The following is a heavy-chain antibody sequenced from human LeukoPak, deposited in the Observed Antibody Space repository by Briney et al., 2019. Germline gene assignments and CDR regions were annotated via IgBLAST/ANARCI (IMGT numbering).Heavy chain of an antibody. CDR3: ARVLAAATVVTLAFDF. V-gene: IGHV4-59*01. Sequence: SETLSLTCTVSGGSISSYYWSWIRQPPGKGLEWIGYIYYSGSTNYNPSLKSRVTISVDTSKNQFSLKLSSVTAADTAVYYCARVLAAATVVTLAFDFWGQGTLVTVSS. J-gene: IGHJ4*02. D-gene: IGHD4-23*01. CDR2: IYYSGST. CDR1: GGSISSYY.